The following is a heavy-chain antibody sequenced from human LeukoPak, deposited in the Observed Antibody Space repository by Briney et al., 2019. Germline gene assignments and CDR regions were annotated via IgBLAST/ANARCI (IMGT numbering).Heavy chain of an antibody. Sequence: SQTLSLTCAISGDSVSSNSVTWNWIRQSPSRGLEWLGRTYYRSTWYNDYAVSVRGRITVNPDTSKNQFFLHLNSVTPEDTAVYYCARRLTQYDCFDPWGQGILVTVSS. CDR2: TYYRSTWYN. CDR1: GDSVSSNSVT. V-gene: IGHV6-1*01. J-gene: IGHJ5*02. D-gene: IGHD2-2*01. CDR3: ARRLTQYDCFDP.